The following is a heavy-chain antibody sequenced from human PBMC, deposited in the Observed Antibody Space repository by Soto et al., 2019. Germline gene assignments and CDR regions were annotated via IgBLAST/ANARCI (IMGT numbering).Heavy chain of an antibody. CDR2: ISYDGSNK. CDR1: GFTFSSYA. CDR3: ARDPTYYDILTGFDY. J-gene: IGHJ4*02. Sequence: TGGSLRLSCAASGFTFSSYAMHWVRQAPGKGLEWVAVISYDGSNKYYADSVKGRFTISRDNSKNTLYLQMNSLRAEDTAVYYCARDPTYYDILTGFDYWGQGTLVTVSS. D-gene: IGHD3-9*01. V-gene: IGHV3-30-3*01.